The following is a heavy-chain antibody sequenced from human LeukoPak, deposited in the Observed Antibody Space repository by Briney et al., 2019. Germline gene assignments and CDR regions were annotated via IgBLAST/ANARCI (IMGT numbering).Heavy chain of an antibody. V-gene: IGHV3-7*01. CDR3: ARDPGSSAFDY. Sequence: PGGSLRLSCAASGFTFTNYWMTWVRQAPGKGLEFVANINQDESVKNYVDSVKGRFTISRDNVENSLHLQMNSLRVEDTAVYYCARDPGSSAFDYWGQGTLVTVSS. CDR2: INQDESVK. J-gene: IGHJ4*02. CDR1: GFTFTNYW. D-gene: IGHD5/OR15-5a*01.